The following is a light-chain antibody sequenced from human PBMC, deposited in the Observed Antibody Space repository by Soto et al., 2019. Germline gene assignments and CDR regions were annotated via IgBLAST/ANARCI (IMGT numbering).Light chain of an antibody. CDR3: QSYDSSLSVHVV. J-gene: IGLJ2*01. CDR1: SSNIGAGYD. V-gene: IGLV1-40*01. CDR2: GNS. Sequence: QAVVTQPPSVSGAPGQRVTISCTGSSSNIGAGYDVHWYQQLPGTAPKLLIYGNSNRPSGVPDRFSGSKSGTSASLAITGLQAEDEADYYCQSYDSSLSVHVVFGGGTQLTVL.